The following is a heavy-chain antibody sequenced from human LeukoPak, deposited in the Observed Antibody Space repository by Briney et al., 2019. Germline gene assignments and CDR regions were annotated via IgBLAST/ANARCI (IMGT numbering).Heavy chain of an antibody. J-gene: IGHJ4*02. V-gene: IGHV3-21*01. D-gene: IGHD6-19*01. CDR2: IISSSSYI. CDR1: AFTFRSYS. Sequence: VSLRLSCAASAFTFRSYSMNWVRQAPGKGLGWVSSIISSSSYIYYADSVKGRFTISRDNAKNSLYLQMNSLRAEDTAVYYCASSILIAVAGTNPDYWGQGTLVTVSS. CDR3: ASSILIAVAGTNPDY.